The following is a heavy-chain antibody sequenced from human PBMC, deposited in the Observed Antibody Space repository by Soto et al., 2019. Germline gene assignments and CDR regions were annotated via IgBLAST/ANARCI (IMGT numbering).Heavy chain of an antibody. J-gene: IGHJ4*02. CDR1: GFSLSATGVG. V-gene: IGHV2-5*02. CDR3: AHRNGATSGTFDY. CDR2: IYWDDDK. D-gene: IGHD1-26*01. Sequence: QITLKASGPTLVKPTQTLTLTCTFSGFSLSATGVGVGWNRQPPEKALEWLALIYWDDDKLYSPSLKHRLTITEDTGKNQVVLTMASMVPVDQATYYCAHRNGATSGTFDYWGQGALVTVSS.